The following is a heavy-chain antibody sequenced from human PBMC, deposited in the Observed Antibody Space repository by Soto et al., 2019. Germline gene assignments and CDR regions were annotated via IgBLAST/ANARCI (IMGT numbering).Heavy chain of an antibody. Sequence: QVQLVQSGAEVKKPGSSVKVSCKASGGTFSSYAISWVRQAPGQGLEWMGGIIPIFGTANYAQKFQGRVTITADESTSTAYMEVGSLRSEDTAVYYCARNLLRVTVTPRDSYYCYCYGMDVWGQGTTVTVSS. CDR2: IIPIFGTA. D-gene: IGHD4-17*01. CDR3: ARNLLRVTVTPRDSYYCYCYGMDV. CDR1: GGTFSSYA. V-gene: IGHV1-69*01. J-gene: IGHJ6*02.